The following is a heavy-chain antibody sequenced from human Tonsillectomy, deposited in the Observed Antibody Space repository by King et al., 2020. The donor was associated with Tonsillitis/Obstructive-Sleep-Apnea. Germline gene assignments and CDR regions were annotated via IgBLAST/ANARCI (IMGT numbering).Heavy chain of an antibody. Sequence: VQLVESGGGLVQPGRSLRLSCAASGFTFDDFAMHWVRQAPGKGLEWVSGISWNSGAIGYAESVKGRFTISRDNAKNSLYLQMNSLRAEDTALYYCAKPVVGDVAFDIWGAGTMVTVSS. J-gene: IGHJ3*02. CDR3: AKPVVGDVAFDI. CDR1: GFTFDDFA. CDR2: ISWNSGAI. D-gene: IGHD2-15*01. V-gene: IGHV3-9*01.